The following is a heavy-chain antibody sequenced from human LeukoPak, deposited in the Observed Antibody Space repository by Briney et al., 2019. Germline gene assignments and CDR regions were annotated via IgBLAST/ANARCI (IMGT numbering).Heavy chain of an antibody. D-gene: IGHD3-16*01. V-gene: IGHV4-4*07. Sequence: SETLSLTCTVSSGSINSYYWGWVRQPAGRGLEWIGRIYTTGKTDYNPSLKSRLTMSVDTSKRQFSLNLASVTAADTAIYYCARHGYTASHYFLDYWSQGTLVTVSS. J-gene: IGHJ4*02. CDR2: IYTTGKT. CDR3: ARHGYTASHYFLDY. CDR1: SGSINSYY.